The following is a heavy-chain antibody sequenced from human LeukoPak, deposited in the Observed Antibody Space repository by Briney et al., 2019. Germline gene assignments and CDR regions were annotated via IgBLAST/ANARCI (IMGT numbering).Heavy chain of an antibody. CDR1: GFTFSSYN. CDR2: ISSSSSYI. J-gene: IGHJ5*02. CDR3: ARARGVPSWFDP. Sequence: GGSLRLSCAASGFTFSSYNMDWVRQAPGKGLEWVSSISSSSSYIYYADSVKGRFTISRDNAKNSLYLQMNSLRAEDTAVYYCARARGVPSWFDPWGQGTLVTVSS. V-gene: IGHV3-21*01. D-gene: IGHD3-10*01.